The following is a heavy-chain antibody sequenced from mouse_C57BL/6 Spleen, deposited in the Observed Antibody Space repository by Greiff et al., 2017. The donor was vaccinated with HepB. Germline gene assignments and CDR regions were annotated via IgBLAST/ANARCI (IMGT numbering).Heavy chain of an antibody. Sequence: QVQLQQSGPELVKPGASVKISCKASGYAFSSSWMNWVKQRPGKGLEWIGRIYPGDGDTNYNGKFKGKATLTADKSSSTAYMQLSTLTSEDSAVYFCARERRDYDLKGMDYWGQGTSVTVSS. J-gene: IGHJ4*01. V-gene: IGHV1-82*01. CDR3: ARERRDYDLKGMDY. D-gene: IGHD2-4*01. CDR2: IYPGDGDT. CDR1: GYAFSSSW.